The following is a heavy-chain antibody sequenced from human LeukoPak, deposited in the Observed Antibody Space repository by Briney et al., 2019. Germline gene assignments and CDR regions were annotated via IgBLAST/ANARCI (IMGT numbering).Heavy chain of an antibody. Sequence: SGGSLRLSCAASGFTFSSCWMSWVRQAPGKGLEWVANIKQDESEKYYVDSVKGRFTISRDNAKNSLYLQMNSLRAEDTAVYYCARDDGEGGFDYWGQGTLVTVSS. CDR3: ARDDGEGGFDY. J-gene: IGHJ4*02. CDR2: IKQDESEK. V-gene: IGHV3-7*01. D-gene: IGHD4-17*01. CDR1: GFTFSSCW.